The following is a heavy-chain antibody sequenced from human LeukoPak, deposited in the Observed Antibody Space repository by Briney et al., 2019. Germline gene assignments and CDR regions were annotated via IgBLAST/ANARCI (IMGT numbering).Heavy chain of an antibody. D-gene: IGHD3-22*01. CDR2: MRYDGSNK. J-gene: IGHJ4*02. CDR1: GFTFSSYG. Sequence: TGGSLRLSCAASGFTFSSYGMHWVRQAPGKGLEWVAFMRYDGSNKYYADSVKGRFTISRDNSKNTLYLQMNSLRAEDTAVYYCARDQTDSSGYYYVLDYWGQGTLVTVSS. V-gene: IGHV3-30*02. CDR3: ARDQTDSSGYYYVLDY.